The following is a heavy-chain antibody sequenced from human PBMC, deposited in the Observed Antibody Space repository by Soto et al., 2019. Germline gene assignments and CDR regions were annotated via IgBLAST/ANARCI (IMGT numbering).Heavy chain of an antibody. CDR2: IIPIVTTP. CDR1: GGTFSSYA. V-gene: IGHV1-69*06. J-gene: IGHJ6*02. Sequence: QVRLVQSGAEVKKPGSSVKVSCEASGGTFSSYAVTWVRQAPGQGLEWMGGIIPIVTTPNYAQKFQGRLTISADKSTSTSYMELSSLRSEDTGVYYCARVGYYFSSRYHYYGMDVWGQGTTVIGSS. CDR3: ARVGYYFSSRYHYYGMDV. D-gene: IGHD3-3*01.